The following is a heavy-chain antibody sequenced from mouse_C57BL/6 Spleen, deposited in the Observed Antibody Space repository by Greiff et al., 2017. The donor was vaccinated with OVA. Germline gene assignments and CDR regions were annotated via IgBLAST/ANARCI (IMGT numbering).Heavy chain of an antibody. V-gene: IGHV5-4*01. J-gene: IGHJ4*01. Sequence: DVHLVESGAGLVKPGASLTLSCAASGFTFTSYAMSWVRQTPEQRLEWVATISDGGSYTYYTDNVKGRFTLSRDNANTNLYLQMIQLESEATAMYYCARDPSYYALDYWGQGTSVTVSS. CDR3: ARDPSYYALDY. CDR2: ISDGGSYT. CDR1: GFTFTSYA.